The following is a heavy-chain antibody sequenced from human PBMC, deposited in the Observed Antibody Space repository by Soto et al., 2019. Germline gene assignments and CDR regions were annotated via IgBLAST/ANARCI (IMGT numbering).Heavy chain of an antibody. CDR3: ARDGSGYSSSSGRYYYYGMDV. CDR2: INWNGGST. D-gene: IGHD6-6*01. V-gene: IGHV3-20*04. CDR1: GFTFDDNG. J-gene: IGHJ6*02. Sequence: PGGSLRLSCAASGFTFDDNGMSWVRQAPGKGLEWVSGINWNGGSTGYADSVKGRFTISRDNAKNSLYLQMNSLRAEDTALYYCARDGSGYSSSSGRYYYYGMDVWGQGTTVTVSS.